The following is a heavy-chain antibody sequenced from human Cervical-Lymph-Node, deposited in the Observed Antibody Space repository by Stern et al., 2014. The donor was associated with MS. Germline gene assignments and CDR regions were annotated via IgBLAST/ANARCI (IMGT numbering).Heavy chain of an antibody. V-gene: IGHV1-69*06. Sequence: QVQLVQSGADVKKPGSSLRVSCKASGGISWLRQAPGQGLEWMGGIIPFVGTANYAQNFQGRLTIIADTSTNTTYMALSSLRFDDTAVYYGARGAGDNWFDPWGQGTLVSVSS. CDR1: GG. CDR3: ARGAGDNWFDP. J-gene: IGHJ5*02. CDR2: IIPFVGTA. D-gene: IGHD3-10*01.